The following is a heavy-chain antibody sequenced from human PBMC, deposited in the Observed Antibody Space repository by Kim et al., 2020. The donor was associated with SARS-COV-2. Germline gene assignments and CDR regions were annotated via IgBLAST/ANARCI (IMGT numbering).Heavy chain of an antibody. D-gene: IGHD6-19*01. J-gene: IGHJ4*02. CDR2: IWYDGSNK. CDR1: GFTFSSYG. CDR3: AREGVWDGIGSGCDY. Sequence: GGSLRLSCAASGFTFSSYGMHWVRQAPGKGLEWVAVIWYDGSNKYYADSVKGRFTISRDNSKNTLYLQMNSLRAEDTAVYYCAREGVWDGIGSGCDYWGQGTLVTVSS. V-gene: IGHV3-33*01.